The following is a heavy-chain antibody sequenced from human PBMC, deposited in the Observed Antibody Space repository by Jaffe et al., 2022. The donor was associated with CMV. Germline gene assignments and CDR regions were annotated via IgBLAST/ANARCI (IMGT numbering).Heavy chain of an antibody. Sequence: QVQLVQSGAEVKKPGASVKVSCKASGYTFTSYGISWVRQAPGQGLEWMGWISAYNGNTNYAQKLQGRVTMTTDTSTSTAYMELRSLRSDDTAVYYCARGLLETGPPLYSSSSSGVTYWFDPWGQGTLVTVSS. CDR3: ARGLLETGPPLYSSSSSGVTYWFDP. CDR1: GYTFTSYG. D-gene: IGHD6-6*01. J-gene: IGHJ5*02. V-gene: IGHV1-18*04. CDR2: ISAYNGNT.